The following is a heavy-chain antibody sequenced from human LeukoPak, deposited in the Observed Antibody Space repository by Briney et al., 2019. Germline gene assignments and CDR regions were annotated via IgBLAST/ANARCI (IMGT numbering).Heavy chain of an antibody. CDR2: IGTAGDT. D-gene: IGHD3-10*01. V-gene: IGHV3-13*01. CDR3: ARASGSGSYPDY. J-gene: IGHJ4*02. CDR1: GFTFSSYD. Sequence: GGSLRLSCAASGFTFSSYDMHWVRQATGKGLEWVSAIGTAGDTYYPGSVKGRFTISRENAKNSLYLQMNSLRAGDTAVYYCARASGSGSYPDYWGQGTLVTVSS.